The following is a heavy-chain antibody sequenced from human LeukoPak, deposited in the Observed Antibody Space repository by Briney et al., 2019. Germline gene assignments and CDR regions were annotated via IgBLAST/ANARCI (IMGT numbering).Heavy chain of an antibody. V-gene: IGHV3-23*01. J-gene: IGHJ4*02. CDR3: AKDGGIVVAALGDY. CDR2: ISGSGGST. Sequence: GGSLRLSCAASGFTFSSYAMSWVRQAPGKGLEWVSAISGSGGSTYYADSVKGRFTISRDNSKNTLYLQMNSLRAEDTAVYYCAKDGGIVVAALGDYWGQGTLVTVSS. D-gene: IGHD6-19*01. CDR1: GFTFSSYA.